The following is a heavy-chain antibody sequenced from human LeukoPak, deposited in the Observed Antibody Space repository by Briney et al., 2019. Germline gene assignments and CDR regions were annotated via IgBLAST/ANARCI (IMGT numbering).Heavy chain of an antibody. CDR1: GFTFSSYE. Sequence: PGGSLRLSCAASGFTFSSYEVNWVRQAPGKGLEWVSYISSSGSTIYYADSVKGRFTISRDNAKNSLYLQMNSLRAEDTAVYYCASTNDAFDIWGQGTMVTVSS. V-gene: IGHV3-48*03. CDR3: ASTNDAFDI. D-gene: IGHD3-3*01. CDR2: ISSSGSTI. J-gene: IGHJ3*02.